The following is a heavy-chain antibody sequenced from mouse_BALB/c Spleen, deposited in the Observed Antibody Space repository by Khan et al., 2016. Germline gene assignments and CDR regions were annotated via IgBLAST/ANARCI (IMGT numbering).Heavy chain of an antibody. CDR2: INTYTGEP. CDR1: GYTFTNYG. V-gene: IGHV9-3-1*01. J-gene: IGHJ3*01. CDR3: ARETDGYPFAY. Sequence: QIQLVQPVPELKKPGETVKISCKASGYTFTNYGMNWVKQAPGKGLKWMGWINTYTGEPTYADDFKGRFAFSLETSASTAYLQFNNRKNGDTATYFCARETDGYPFAYWGQGTLVTGSA. D-gene: IGHD2-3*01.